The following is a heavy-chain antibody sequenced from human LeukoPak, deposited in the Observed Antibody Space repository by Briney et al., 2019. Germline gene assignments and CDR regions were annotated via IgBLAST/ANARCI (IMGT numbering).Heavy chain of an antibody. J-gene: IGHJ3*02. V-gene: IGHV4-4*02. CDR1: GGSISSKNW. Sequence: SETLSLTCAVSGGSISSKNWWIWVRQPPEKGLEWIGEIYNTGSTNYNPSLKSRVTMSVDKSKNQLSLKLSSVTAADTAIYYCARDTGGRGRLDAFDIWGQGTMVTVSS. CDR2: IYNTGST. D-gene: IGHD3-10*01. CDR3: ARDTGGRGRLDAFDI.